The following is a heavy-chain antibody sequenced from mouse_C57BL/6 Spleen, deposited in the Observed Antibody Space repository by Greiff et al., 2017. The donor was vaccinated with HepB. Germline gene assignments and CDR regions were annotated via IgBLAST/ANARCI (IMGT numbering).Heavy chain of an antibody. CDR3: ARYYGSSYWYFDV. V-gene: IGHV3-8*01. J-gene: IGHJ1*03. Sequence: EVKLQESGPGLAKPSQTLSLTCSVTGYSITSDYWNWIRKFPGNKLEYMGYISDSGSTYYNPSLKSRISITRDTSKNQYYLQLYSVTTEDTTTYYCARYYGSSYWYFDVWGTGTPVTVSS. D-gene: IGHD1-1*01. CDR1: GYSITSDY. CDR2: ISDSGST.